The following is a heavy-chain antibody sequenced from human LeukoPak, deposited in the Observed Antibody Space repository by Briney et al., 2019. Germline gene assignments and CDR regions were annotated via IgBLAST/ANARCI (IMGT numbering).Heavy chain of an antibody. CDR1: GGSISSSSYY. D-gene: IGHD3-22*01. CDR2: IYYSGST. V-gene: IGHV4-39*01. J-gene: IGHJ3*02. CDR3: ARHISYYDRVSFAFDI. Sequence: PSETLSLTCTVSGGSISSSSYYWGWIRQPPGKGLEWIGSIYYSGSTYYNPSLKSRVTISVDTSKNQFSLKLSSVTAADTAVYYCARHISYYDRVSFAFDIWGQGTMVTVSS.